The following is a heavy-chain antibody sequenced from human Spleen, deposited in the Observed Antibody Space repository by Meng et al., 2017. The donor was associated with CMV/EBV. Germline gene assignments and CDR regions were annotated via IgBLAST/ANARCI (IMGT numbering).Heavy chain of an antibody. CDR3: ARENAYGFDI. CDR1: GFTVSSHY. D-gene: IGHD3-16*01. J-gene: IGHJ3*02. Sequence: GESLKISCAASGFTVSSHYMAWVRQAPGKGLECVSIIFFGGSSYHVDSVKGRFTISRDNSKNTLYLQMNTLRADDTAVYYCARENAYGFDIWGQGTMVTVSS. V-gene: IGHV3-53*01. CDR2: IFFGGSS.